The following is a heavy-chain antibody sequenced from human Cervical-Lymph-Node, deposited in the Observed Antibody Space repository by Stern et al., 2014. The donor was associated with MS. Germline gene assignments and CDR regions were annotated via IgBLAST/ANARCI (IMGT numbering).Heavy chain of an antibody. D-gene: IGHD4-17*01. CDR3: ARDYGDYAFDY. CDR2: IYPGDCDT. J-gene: IGHJ4*02. V-gene: IGHV5-51*01. Sequence: EVQLVESGAEVKKPGESLKISCKGSGYSFTANWIAWVRQMPGKGLEWMGIIYPGDCDTKYSPSFQGQVTISADKSISTAYLQWSSLKASDTAMYYCARDYGDYAFDYWGQGTLVTVSS. CDR1: GYSFTANW.